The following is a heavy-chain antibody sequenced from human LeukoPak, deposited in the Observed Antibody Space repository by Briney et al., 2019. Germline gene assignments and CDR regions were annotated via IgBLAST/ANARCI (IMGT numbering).Heavy chain of an antibody. CDR3: ARGRSAYGLNFDY. CDR2: ISSSSNTL. CDR1: GFTFSSYS. D-gene: IGHD5-12*01. V-gene: IGHV3-48*02. Sequence: GGSLRLSCAASGFTFSSYSMNWVRQAPGKGLEWVSYISSSSNTLYYADSVKGRFTISRDNAKNSLYLQMNSLRDEDTAVYFCARGRSAYGLNFDYWGQGTLVTVSS. J-gene: IGHJ4*02.